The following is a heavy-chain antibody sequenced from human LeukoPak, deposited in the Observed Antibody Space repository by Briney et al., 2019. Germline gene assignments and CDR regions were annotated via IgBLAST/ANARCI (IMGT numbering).Heavy chain of an antibody. D-gene: IGHD3-3*01. J-gene: IGHJ4*02. V-gene: IGHV1-8*03. CDR3: EGGGYDFWSGYYY. CDR1: GYTFTSYD. CDR2: MNPSSGNT. Sequence: ASVKVSCKASGYTFTSYDINWVRQATGQGLEWMGWMNPSSGNTGYAQKFQGRVTITRNTSISTAYMELSSLRSEDTAVYGWEGGGYDFWSGYYYWGQGTLVTVSS.